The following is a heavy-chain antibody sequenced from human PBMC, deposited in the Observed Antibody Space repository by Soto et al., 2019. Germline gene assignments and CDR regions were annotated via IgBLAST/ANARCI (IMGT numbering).Heavy chain of an antibody. CDR3: ASSSGTFNWFDP. CDR1: GGSISSGDYY. CDR2: IYYSGST. V-gene: IGHV4-30-4*01. J-gene: IGHJ5*02. D-gene: IGHD1-26*01. Sequence: SETLSLTCTVSGGSISSGDYYWCWIRQPPGKGLEWIGYIYYSGSTYYNPSLKSRVAISVDTSKNQFSLNLSSVTAADTAVYYCASSSGTFNWFDPWGQGTLVTSPQ.